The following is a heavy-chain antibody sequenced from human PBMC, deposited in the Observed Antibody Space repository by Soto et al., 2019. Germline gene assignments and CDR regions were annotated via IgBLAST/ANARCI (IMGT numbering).Heavy chain of an antibody. V-gene: IGHV2-26*01. CDR2: IFSNDEE. CDR3: ARISLSSGYHP. CDR1: GFSLSEPRVG. Sequence: QVTLKESGPVLVKPTETLTLTCTVSGFSLSEPRVGVSWIRQPPGKALEWLAHIFSNDEESYRPSLKSRLTIFKDTSKSQVVLTMTNMDLVDPATYYCARISLSSGYHPWGQGTLVTVSS. J-gene: IGHJ5*02. D-gene: IGHD3-22*01.